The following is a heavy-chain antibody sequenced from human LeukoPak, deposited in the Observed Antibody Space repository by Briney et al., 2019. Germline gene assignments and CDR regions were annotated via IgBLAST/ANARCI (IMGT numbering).Heavy chain of an antibody. CDR2: IIRSGDST. CDR1: GFTFSSYA. CDR3: AKVGTIETTEELNWFDP. J-gene: IGHJ5*02. D-gene: IGHD4-11*01. Sequence: GGSVRLSCAASGFTFSSYAMIWVRQAPGKGLEWVSIIIRSGDSTYYEHSVKGRFTFSRDNYKNTLSLQMSSLGADDTAVYYCAKVGTIETTEELNWFDPWGQGTLVTV. V-gene: IGHV3-23*01.